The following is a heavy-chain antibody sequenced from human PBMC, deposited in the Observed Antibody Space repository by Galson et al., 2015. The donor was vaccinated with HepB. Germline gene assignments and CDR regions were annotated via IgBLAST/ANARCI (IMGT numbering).Heavy chain of an antibody. CDR2: IIPIFGTA. J-gene: IGHJ4*02. CDR3: ARPDSFMSGFDY. CDR1: GGTFSTYA. Sequence: SVKVSCKASGGTFSTYAINWVRQAPGQGLEWMGGIIPIFGTAHYEQRFQGRVTITADESTNTVYVELTSLRSEDTAVYYCARPDSFMSGFDYWGQGTLVIVSS. D-gene: IGHD2/OR15-2a*01. V-gene: IGHV1-69*13.